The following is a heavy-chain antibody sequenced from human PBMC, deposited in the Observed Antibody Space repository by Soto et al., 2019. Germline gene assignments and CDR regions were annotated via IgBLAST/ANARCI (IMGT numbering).Heavy chain of an antibody. D-gene: IGHD3-22*01. CDR3: ARVSYFDGGGFYYYFDY. Sequence: SETLSLTSAVSGYSISSGYYWGWIRQPPGKGLQWIGNMYHSGNTYYNPSLKSRVTISVDASKNQFSLKLSSVTAADEAVYYCARVSYFDGGGFYYYFDYWGQGTLVTVSS. V-gene: IGHV4-38-2*01. CDR1: GYSISSGYY. CDR2: MYHSGNT. J-gene: IGHJ4*02.